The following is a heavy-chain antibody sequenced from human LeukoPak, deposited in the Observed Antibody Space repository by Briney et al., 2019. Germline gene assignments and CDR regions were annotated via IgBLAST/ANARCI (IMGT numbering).Heavy chain of an antibody. CDR1: GFTFSAYV. Sequence: GGSLRVSCAASGFTFSAYVMSWVRQAPGKGLEWVSSISGSGDITYYADSVKGRFTITRDNSRNTLHLQMNSLRAEDTALYYCAKAHLPDYYYMDVWGKGTTVTVSS. J-gene: IGHJ6*03. CDR2: ISGSGDIT. V-gene: IGHV3-23*01. CDR3: AKAHLPDYYYMDV.